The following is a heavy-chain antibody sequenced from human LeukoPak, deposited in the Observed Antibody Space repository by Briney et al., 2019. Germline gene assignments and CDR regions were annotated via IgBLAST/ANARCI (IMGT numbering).Heavy chain of an antibody. D-gene: IGHD3-22*01. V-gene: IGHV3-48*03. CDR1: GFTFSSYE. CDR3: ARSSGYYYFDFDY. CDR2: ISSSGTTI. Sequence: GGSLRLSCAASGFTFSSYEMNWVRQAPGKGLEWISYISSSGTTIYYADSMKGRFTISRDNAKNSLYLQMNSPRGEDTAVYYCARSSGYYYFDFDYWGQGTLVTVSS. J-gene: IGHJ4*02.